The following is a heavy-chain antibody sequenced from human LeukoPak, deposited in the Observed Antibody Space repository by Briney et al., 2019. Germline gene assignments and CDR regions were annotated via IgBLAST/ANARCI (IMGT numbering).Heavy chain of an antibody. Sequence: HPGGSLRLSCAASGFTFSSYAMHWVRQAPGKGLEWVANIKPDGSEENYVGSVKGRFTISRDNAKSLLYLQMTGLRAEDTAMYYCARNTVAAPGDSWGQGTLVTVSS. J-gene: IGHJ4*02. CDR3: ARNTVAAPGDS. D-gene: IGHD6-13*01. CDR2: IKPDGSEE. V-gene: IGHV3-7*01. CDR1: GFTFSSYA.